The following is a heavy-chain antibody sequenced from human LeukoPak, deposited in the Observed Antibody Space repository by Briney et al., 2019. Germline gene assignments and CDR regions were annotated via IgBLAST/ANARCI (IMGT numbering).Heavy chain of an antibody. CDR1: GFTFSSYS. V-gene: IGHV3-23*01. J-gene: IGHJ4*02. CDR3: AKDLSGSYAGGVFDY. D-gene: IGHD1-26*01. Sequence: QTGGSLRLSCAASGFTFSSYSMSWVRQAPGKGLEWVSVISGNGGDTFYADSVKGRFTISRDNSKHTLYLQMNSLRAEDTAVYYCAKDLSGSYAGGVFDYWGQGTLVTVSS. CDR2: ISGNGGDT.